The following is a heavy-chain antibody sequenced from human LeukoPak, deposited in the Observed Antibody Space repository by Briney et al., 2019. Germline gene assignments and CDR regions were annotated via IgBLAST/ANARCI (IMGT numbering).Heavy chain of an antibody. CDR1: GYTLTELS. CDR2: FDAEDGET. D-gene: IGHD5-18*01. J-gene: IGHJ5*02. Sequence: ASVKVSCKVSGYTLTELSMHWVRQAPGKGVEWMGGFDAEDGETIYAQKFQGRVTMTEDTSTDTAYMELSSLRSEDTAVYYCATVATAMAYQDWFDPWGQGTLVTVSS. CDR3: ATVATAMAYQDWFDP. V-gene: IGHV1-24*01.